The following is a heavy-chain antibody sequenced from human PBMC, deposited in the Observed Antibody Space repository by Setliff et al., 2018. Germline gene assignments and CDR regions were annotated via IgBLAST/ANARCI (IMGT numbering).Heavy chain of an antibody. CDR1: GFTFSYFS. Sequence: GESLKISCAGSGFTFSYFSMSWVRQVPGKGLEWVSSIFYNGASPSYADSVKGRFTISRDNSRNTLYLQMNNLKVEDTAIYYCAKDYRRDGYWDIDYWGQGTLVTVSS. D-gene: IGHD3-16*02. CDR3: AKDYRRDGYWDIDY. CDR2: IFYNGASP. V-gene: IGHV3-23*01. J-gene: IGHJ4*02.